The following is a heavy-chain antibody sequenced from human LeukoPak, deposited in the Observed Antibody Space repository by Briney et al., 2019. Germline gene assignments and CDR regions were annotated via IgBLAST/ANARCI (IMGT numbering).Heavy chain of an antibody. J-gene: IGHJ4*02. CDR3: ARDSGYRTVDY. CDR2: IKRVGWET. D-gene: IGHD3-22*01. CDR1: GFTFRRYW. V-gene: IGHV3-7*01. Sequence: GWSVTLSCPASGFTFRRYWMSWVGQTPGKELACVANIKRVGWETYYVASLKGRFTISRDNAQESLYQQMNDLRAEDTATYYCARDSGYRTVDYWGQGVLVTVSS.